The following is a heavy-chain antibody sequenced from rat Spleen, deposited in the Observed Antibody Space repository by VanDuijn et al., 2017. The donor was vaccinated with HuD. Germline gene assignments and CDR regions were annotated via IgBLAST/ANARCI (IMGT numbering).Heavy chain of an antibody. CDR3: ARRTHGFDY. Sequence: EVQLQESGPGLVKPAQSLSLTFSVTGFSITSRYRWNWIRKFPGNKLAWMRYINSAGSPNYNPSLKSRIPITRDTSKNQFFLQVNSVTTEDTATYYCARRTHGFDYWGQGVMVTVSS. D-gene: IGHD3-1*01. CDR1: GFSITSRYR. V-gene: IGHV3-3*01. J-gene: IGHJ2*01. CDR2: INSAGSP.